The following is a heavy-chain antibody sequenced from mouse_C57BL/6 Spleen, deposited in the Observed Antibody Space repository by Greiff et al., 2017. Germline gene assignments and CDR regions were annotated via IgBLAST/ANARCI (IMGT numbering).Heavy chain of an antibody. Sequence: QVQLKQSGAELVKPGASVKISCKASGYAFSSYWMNWEKQRPGKGLEWIGQIYPGDGDTNYNGKFKGKATLTADKSSSTAYMQLSSLTSEDSAVYFWARSKDYGSAWFAYWGQGTLVTVSA. V-gene: IGHV1-80*01. CDR3: ARSKDYGSAWFAY. J-gene: IGHJ3*01. CDR1: GYAFSSYW. CDR2: IYPGDGDT. D-gene: IGHD1-1*01.